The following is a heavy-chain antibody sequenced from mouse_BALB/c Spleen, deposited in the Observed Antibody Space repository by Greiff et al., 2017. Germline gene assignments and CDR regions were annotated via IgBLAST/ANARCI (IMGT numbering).Heavy chain of an antibody. CDR3: ARRYYGSSYPYWYFDV. Sequence: EVKLMESGGGLVQPGGSLKLSCAASGFTFSSYTMSWVRRTPEKRLEWVAYISNGGGSTYYPDTVKGRFTISRDNAKNTLYLQMSSLKSEDTAMYYCARRYYGSSYPYWYFDVWGAGTTVTVSS. CDR2: ISNGGGST. D-gene: IGHD1-1*01. J-gene: IGHJ1*01. CDR1: GFTFSSYT. V-gene: IGHV5-12-2*01.